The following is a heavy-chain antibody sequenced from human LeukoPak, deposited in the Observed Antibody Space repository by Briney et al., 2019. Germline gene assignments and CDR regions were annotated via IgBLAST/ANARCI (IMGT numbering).Heavy chain of an antibody. J-gene: IGHJ4*02. CDR2: ISGRGASK. V-gene: IGHV3-23*01. CDR1: GLTFNNYA. CDR3: AKPHFDD. Sequence: GGSLRLSCAVSGLTFNNYAMSWVRQAPGKGLEWVSGISGRGASKYYADSVKGRFTISRDNSKNTLYLQMNSLRAGDTAVYYCAKPHFDDWGQGTLVTVSS.